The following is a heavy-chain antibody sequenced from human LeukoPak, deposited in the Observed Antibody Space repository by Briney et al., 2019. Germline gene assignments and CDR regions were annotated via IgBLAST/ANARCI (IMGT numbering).Heavy chain of an antibody. D-gene: IGHD3-22*01. CDR2: IYYSGST. CDR1: GGSISSYY. J-gene: IGHJ4*02. CDR3: ARVTDYYDSSGYSHFDY. Sequence: PSETLSLTCTVPGGSISSYYWSWIRQPPGKGLEWIGYIYYSGSTYYNPSLKSRVTISVDTSKNQFSLKLSSVTAADTAVYYCARVTDYYDSSGYSHFDYWGQGTLVTVSS. V-gene: IGHV4-59*12.